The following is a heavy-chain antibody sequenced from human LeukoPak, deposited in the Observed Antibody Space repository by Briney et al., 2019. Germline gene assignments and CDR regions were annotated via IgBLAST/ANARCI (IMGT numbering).Heavy chain of an antibody. CDR1: GGSISSYY. J-gene: IGHJ6*02. CDR3: ARDRQWLTSGESYYYGMDV. Sequence: SETLSLTCTVSGGSISSYYWSWIRQPPGKGLEWIGYIYYSGSTNYNPSLKRRVIISVDTSKNQFSLQLMSVTAADTAVYYCARDRQWLTSGESYYYGMDVWGQGTTVTVSS. D-gene: IGHD6-19*01. CDR2: IYYSGST. V-gene: IGHV4-59*01.